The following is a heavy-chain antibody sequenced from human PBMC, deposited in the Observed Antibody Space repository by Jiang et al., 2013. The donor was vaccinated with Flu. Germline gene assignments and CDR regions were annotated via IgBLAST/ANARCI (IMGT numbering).Heavy chain of an antibody. CDR2: IIPIFGTA. J-gene: IGHJ4*02. Sequence: SGAEVKKPGSSVKVSCKASGGTFSSYAISWVRQAPGQGLEWMGGIIPIFGTANYAQKFQGRVTITADESTSTAYVELSSLRSEDTAVYYCAREDMDTAMAFDYWGQGTLVTVSS. CDR3: AREDMDTAMAFDY. D-gene: IGHD5-18*01. V-gene: IGHV1-69*01. CDR1: GGTFSSYA.